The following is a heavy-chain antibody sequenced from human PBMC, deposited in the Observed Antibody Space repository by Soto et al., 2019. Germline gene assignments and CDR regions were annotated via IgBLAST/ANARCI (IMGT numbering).Heavy chain of an antibody. Sequence: QITLKESGPTLVNPTQTLTLTCTFSGFSLSTSGVGVGWIRQPPGKALEWLALIYWDDDKRYSPSLKSRLTIAKATSKNQVVLTMTNMDPVDTATYYCARWGGYYYYYYRDVWGKGTTVTVSS. CDR1: GFSLSTSGVG. CDR2: IYWDDDK. J-gene: IGHJ6*03. D-gene: IGHD3-16*01. V-gene: IGHV2-5*02. CDR3: ARWGGYYYYYYRDV.